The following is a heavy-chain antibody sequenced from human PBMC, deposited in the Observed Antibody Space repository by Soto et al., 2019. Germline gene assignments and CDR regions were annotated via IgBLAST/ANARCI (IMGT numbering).Heavy chain of an antibody. CDR3: SKCITALGPIDY. Sequence: SETLSLTCAVSGGSISSSNWWSWVRQPPGKELEWIGEIYHSGSTNYNPSLKSRITISVDNSKNQFYLKLSSVTAADSAVYYCSKCITALGPIDYWGQGTLVTVSS. CDR2: IYHSGST. J-gene: IGHJ4*02. CDR1: GGSISSSNW. D-gene: IGHD6-6*01. V-gene: IGHV4-4*02.